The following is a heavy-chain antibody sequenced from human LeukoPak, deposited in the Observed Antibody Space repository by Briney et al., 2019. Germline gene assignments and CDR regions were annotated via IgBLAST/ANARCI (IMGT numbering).Heavy chain of an antibody. V-gene: IGHV3-30*18. D-gene: IGHD3-22*01. CDR1: GFTFSSYG. J-gene: IGHJ4*02. CDR2: ISYDGSNK. Sequence: GGSLRLSCAASGFTFSSYGMHWVRQAPGKGLEWVAVISYDGSNKYYADSVKGRFTISRDNSKNTLYLQMNSLRAEDTAVYYCAKEGDSGYYPDYWGQGTLVTVSS. CDR3: AKEGDSGYYPDY.